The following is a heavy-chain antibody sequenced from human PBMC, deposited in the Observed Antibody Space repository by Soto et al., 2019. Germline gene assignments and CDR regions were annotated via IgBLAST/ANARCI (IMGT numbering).Heavy chain of an antibody. Sequence: ASVKVSCKASGGTFSSYAISWVRQAPGQGLEWMGGIIPIFGTANYAQKFQGRVTITADESTSTAYMELSSLRSEDTAVYYCARGNITIFGVVDYYYYYGMDVWGQGTTVTVSS. D-gene: IGHD3-3*01. V-gene: IGHV1-69*13. J-gene: IGHJ6*02. CDR3: ARGNITIFGVVDYYYYYGMDV. CDR1: GGTFSSYA. CDR2: IIPIFGTA.